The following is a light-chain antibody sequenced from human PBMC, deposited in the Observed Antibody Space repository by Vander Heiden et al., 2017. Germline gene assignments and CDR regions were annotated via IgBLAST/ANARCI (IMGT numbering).Light chain of an antibody. CDR1: SSDVGGYNY. CDR2: DVS. J-gene: IGLJ3*02. V-gene: IGLV2-14*01. Sequence: QSALTQPASVSGSPGQPTTISCPGTSSDVGGYNYVSWYQQHPGKAPKLMIYDVSNRPSGVSNRFSGSKSGDTASLTISGLQAEDEADYYCSSYTSSSTPVFGGGTKLTVL. CDR3: SSYTSSSTPV.